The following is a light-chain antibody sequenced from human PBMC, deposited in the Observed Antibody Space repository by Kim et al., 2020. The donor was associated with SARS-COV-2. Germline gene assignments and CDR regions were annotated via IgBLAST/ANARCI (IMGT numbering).Light chain of an antibody. V-gene: IGKV1-39*01. J-gene: IGKJ4*01. CDR1: QSISIY. CDR3: QQGYSTPLT. Sequence: DIQMTQSPSSLSASVGDRVTITCRASQSISIYLNWYQQKPGKAPKLLIYAASSLQSGVPSRFSGSGSGTDFTLTISSLQPEDFATYYCQQGYSTPLTFGGGTKVDIK. CDR2: AAS.